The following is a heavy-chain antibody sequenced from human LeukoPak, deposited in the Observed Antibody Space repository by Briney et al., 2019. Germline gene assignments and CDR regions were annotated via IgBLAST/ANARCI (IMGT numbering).Heavy chain of an antibody. D-gene: IGHD5-18*01. CDR3: ARVDTAMVGYWFDP. CDR1: GGTFSIYA. V-gene: IGHV1-69*04. Sequence: SVNVSFKASGGTFSIYAISWVRQAPGQGLEWMGRIIPILGIANYAQKFQGRVTITADKSTSTAYMELSSLRSEDTAVYYCARVDTAMVGYWFDPWGQGTLVTVSS. CDR2: IIPILGIA. J-gene: IGHJ5*02.